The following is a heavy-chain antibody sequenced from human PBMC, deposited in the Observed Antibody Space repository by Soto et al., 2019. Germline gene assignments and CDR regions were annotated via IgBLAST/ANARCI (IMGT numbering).Heavy chain of an antibody. J-gene: IGHJ3*02. V-gene: IGHV3-49*05. D-gene: IGHD5-18*01. CDR1: GFTFGDYA. CDR3: TRAYSYCYFFFRAFDI. CDR2: IRSKAYGGTT. Sequence: EVQLVESGGGLVKPGRSLRLSCTASGFTFGDYAMSWFRQAPGKGLEWVGFIRSKAYGGTTEYAASVKGRFTISRDDSKSIAYLQMNSLKTEDTAVYYCTRAYSYCYFFFRAFDIWGQGTMVTVSS.